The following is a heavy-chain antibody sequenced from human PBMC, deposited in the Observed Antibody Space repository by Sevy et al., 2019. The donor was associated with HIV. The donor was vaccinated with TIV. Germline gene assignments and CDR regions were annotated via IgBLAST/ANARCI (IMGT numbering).Heavy chain of an antibody. J-gene: IGHJ6*02. CDR3: ARDKYCSSTSCFRAYYYGMDV. D-gene: IGHD2-2*01. V-gene: IGHV3-30*04. CDR2: ISYDGSNK. CDR1: GFTFSSYA. Sequence: GGSLRLSCAASGFTFSSYAMHCVRQAPGKGLEWVAVISYDGSNKYYADSVKGRFTISRDNSKNTLYLQMNSLRAEDTAVYYCARDKYCSSTSCFRAYYYGMDVWGQGTTLTVSS.